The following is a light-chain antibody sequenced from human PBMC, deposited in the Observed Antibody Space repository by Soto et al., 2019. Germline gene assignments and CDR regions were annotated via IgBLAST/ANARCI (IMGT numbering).Light chain of an antibody. CDR1: QSVSNN. CDR2: HAS. J-gene: IGKJ4*01. CDR3: QQYNEWPRT. Sequence: EIVMTQSPATLSVSPGERATLSCRASQSVSNNLAWYQQKPGQAPRLPIYHASTGATGIPARFSGSGAETELTLTISSVQSEDFAVYYCQQYNEWPRTFGGGTKVEIK. V-gene: IGKV3-15*01.